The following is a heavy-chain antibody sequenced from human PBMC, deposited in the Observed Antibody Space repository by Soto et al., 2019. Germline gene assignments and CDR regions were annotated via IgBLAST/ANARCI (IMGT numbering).Heavy chain of an antibody. CDR3: ARDPGWCSSTSCYSNWFDP. Sequence: QVQLVQSGAEVKKPGASVKVSCKASGYTFTSYGISWVGQAPGQGLEWMGWISAYNGNTNYVQKLQGRVTMTTDTSTSTAYMELRSLRSDDTAVYYCARDPGWCSSTSCYSNWFDPWGLGTLVTVSS. CDR2: ISAYNGNT. J-gene: IGHJ5*02. V-gene: IGHV1-18*01. D-gene: IGHD2-2*02. CDR1: GYTFTSYG.